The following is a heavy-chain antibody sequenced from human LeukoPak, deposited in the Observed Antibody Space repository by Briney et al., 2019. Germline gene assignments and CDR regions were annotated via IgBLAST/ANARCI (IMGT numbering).Heavy chain of an antibody. CDR3: AKDLYRPYYDFWVAFDY. D-gene: IGHD3-3*01. J-gene: IGHJ4*02. V-gene: IGHV3-30*02. CDR2: IRYDGSNK. CDR1: GFTFSSYG. Sequence: GGSLRLSCAASGFTFSSYGMHWVRQAPGKGLEWVAFIRYDGSNKYYADSVKGRFTISRDNSKNTLYLQMNSLRAEDTAVYYCAKDLYRPYYDFWVAFDYWGQGTLVTASS.